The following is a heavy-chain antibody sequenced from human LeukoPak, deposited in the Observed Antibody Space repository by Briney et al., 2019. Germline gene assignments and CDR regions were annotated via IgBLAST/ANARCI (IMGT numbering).Heavy chain of an antibody. Sequence: TGGSLRLSCAASGFTFSSYWMHWVRQGPGKGLVWVSRIISDGSGTTYADSVKGRFTISRDNAKNTVYLQMNSLRAEDTAVYYCARDRGYVPDYWGRGTLVTVSS. CDR3: ARDRGYVPDY. V-gene: IGHV3-74*01. D-gene: IGHD5-12*01. J-gene: IGHJ4*02. CDR2: IISDGSGT. CDR1: GFTFSSYW.